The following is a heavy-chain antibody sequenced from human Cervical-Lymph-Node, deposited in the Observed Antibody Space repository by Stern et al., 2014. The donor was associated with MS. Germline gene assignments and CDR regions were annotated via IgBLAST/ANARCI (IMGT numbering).Heavy chain of an antibody. CDR2: IITIVGTA. CDR1: GCTFSSYA. J-gene: IGHJ4*02. Sequence: QMQLVQTWAEVKKPGSSVKVSCKASGCTFSSYAISWVRQAPGQGLEWMGGIITIVGTANYAQNFQGRVTITAEESTSTAYMELSSLRSEDTAVYYCARAGSEVGAIDYWGQGTLVTVSS. CDR3: ARAGSEVGAIDY. D-gene: IGHD1-26*01. V-gene: IGHV1-69*01.